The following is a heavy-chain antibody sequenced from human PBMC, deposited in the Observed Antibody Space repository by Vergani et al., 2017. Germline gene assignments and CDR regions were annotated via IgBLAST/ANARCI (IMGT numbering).Heavy chain of an antibody. Sequence: EVQLVESGGGLVQPGGSLRLSCAASGFTFSSYWMHWVRQAPGKGLVWVSRINSDGSSTSYADSVKGRVTISRDNAKNTLYLQMNSLRAEDTAVYYCARVDYDFWSGVNWFDPWGQGTLVTVSS. J-gene: IGHJ5*02. CDR1: GFTFSSYW. CDR2: INSDGSST. D-gene: IGHD3-3*01. CDR3: ARVDYDFWSGVNWFDP. V-gene: IGHV3-74*01.